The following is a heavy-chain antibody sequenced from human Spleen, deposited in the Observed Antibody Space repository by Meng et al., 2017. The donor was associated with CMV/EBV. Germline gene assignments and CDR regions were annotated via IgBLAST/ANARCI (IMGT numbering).Heavy chain of an antibody. CDR1: GFTFNSYA. CDR2: ISSKGDSI. V-gene: IGHV3-64*02. Sequence: GESLKISCVASGFTFNSYAMYWVRQAPGKGLEYVAGISSKGDSIYYVDSVKGRFTISRDNSKNTVSLQMGSLRAEDTAVYYCARVGSGYDGGGLDYWGQGTLVTVSS. D-gene: IGHD5-12*01. J-gene: IGHJ4*02. CDR3: ARVGSGYDGGGLDY.